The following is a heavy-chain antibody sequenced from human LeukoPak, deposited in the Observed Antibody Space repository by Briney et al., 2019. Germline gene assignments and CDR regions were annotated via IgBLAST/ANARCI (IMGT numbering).Heavy chain of an antibody. V-gene: IGHV4-34*01. J-gene: IGHJ3*02. CDR1: GGSFSGYY. CDR2: INHSGST. Sequence: SETLSLTCAVYGGSFSGYYWSWIRQPPGKGLEWIGEINHSGSTNYNPSLRSRVTISVDTSKNQFSLKLSSVTAADTAVYYCARGPYSYDSSGAFDIWGQGTMVTVSS. CDR3: ARGPYSYDSSGAFDI. D-gene: IGHD3-22*01.